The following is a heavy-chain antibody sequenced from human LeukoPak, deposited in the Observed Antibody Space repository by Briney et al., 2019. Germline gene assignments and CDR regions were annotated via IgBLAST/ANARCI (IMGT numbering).Heavy chain of an antibody. CDR2: MHYSGGS. CDR1: GDSISSTTYF. D-gene: IGHD3-22*01. Sequence: PLETLSLTCVVSGDSISSTTYFWGWIRQPPGKGLEYIGTMHYSGGSDYNPSLKSRATISVDTSKNHFSLKLTSVTAADTAVYYCASSGTYMIVAGAFDIWGQGTMVTVSS. V-gene: IGHV4-39*01. CDR3: ASSGTYMIVAGAFDI. J-gene: IGHJ3*02.